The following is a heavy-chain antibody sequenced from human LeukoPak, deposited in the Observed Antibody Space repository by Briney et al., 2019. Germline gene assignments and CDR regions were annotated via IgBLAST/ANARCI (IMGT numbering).Heavy chain of an antibody. CDR1: GYTFTSYA. CDR3: ARADFDWLLGDYYYGMDV. V-gene: IGHV7-4-1*02. J-gene: IGHJ6*02. D-gene: IGHD3-9*01. CDR2: INTNTGNP. Sequence: GASVKVSCKASGYTFTSYAMNWVRQAPGQGLEWMGWINTNTGNPTYAQGFTGRFVFSLDTSDSTAYQQISSLKAEDTAVYYCARADFDWLLGDYYYGMDVWGQGTTVTVSS.